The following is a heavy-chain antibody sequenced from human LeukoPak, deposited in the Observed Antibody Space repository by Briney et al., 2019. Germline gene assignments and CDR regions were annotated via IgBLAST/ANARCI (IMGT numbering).Heavy chain of an antibody. Sequence: SETLSLTCAVYGGSFSGYYWSWIRQPPGKGLEWIGEINHSGSTNYNPSLKSRVTISVDTSKNQFSLKLSSVTAADTAVYYRARGVGRFGELLYLFDYWGQGTLVTVSS. CDR3: ARGVGRFGELLYLFDY. V-gene: IGHV4-34*01. J-gene: IGHJ4*02. CDR2: INHSGST. CDR1: GGSFSGYY. D-gene: IGHD3-10*01.